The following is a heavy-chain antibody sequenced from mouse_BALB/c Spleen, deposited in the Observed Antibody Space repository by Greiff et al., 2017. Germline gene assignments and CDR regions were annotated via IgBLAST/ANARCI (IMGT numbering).Heavy chain of an antibody. J-gene: IGHJ1*01. CDR3: AYWDGDWYFDV. V-gene: IGHV14-3*02. D-gene: IGHD4-1*01. Sequence: VQLKESGAELVKPGASVKLSCTASGFNIKDTYMHWVKQRPEQGLEWIGRIDPANGNTKYDPKFQGKATITADTSSNTAYLQLSSLTSEDTAVYYCAYWDGDWYFDVWGAGTTVTVSS. CDR1: GFNIKDTY. CDR2: IDPANGNT.